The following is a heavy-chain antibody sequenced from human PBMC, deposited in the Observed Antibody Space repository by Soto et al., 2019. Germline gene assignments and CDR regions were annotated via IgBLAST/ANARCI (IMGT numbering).Heavy chain of an antibody. CDR3: ARRIAAAGTWYGMDV. CDR1: GFSLSTSGMC. CDR2: IDWDDDK. V-gene: IGHV2-70*11. J-gene: IGHJ6*02. D-gene: IGHD6-13*01. Sequence: SGPTLVNPTQTLTLTCTFSGFSLSTSGMCVSWIRQPPGKALEWLARIDWDDDKYYSTSLKTRLTISKDTSKNQVVLTMTNMDPVDTATYYCARRIAAAGTWYGMDVWGQGTTVPVSS.